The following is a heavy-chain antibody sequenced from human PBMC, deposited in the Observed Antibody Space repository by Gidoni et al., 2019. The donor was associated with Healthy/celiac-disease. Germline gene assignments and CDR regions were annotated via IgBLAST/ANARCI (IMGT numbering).Heavy chain of an antibody. V-gene: IGHV3-48*01. J-gene: IGHJ4*02. CDR1: GFPFRSYS. CDR3: ARALGRTAVAGTLDY. Sequence: EVQLVESGGGLVQPGGSLRLSCAASGFPFRSYSMNWVRQAPGKGLEWVSYISSSSSTIYYADSVKGRFTISRDNAKNSLYLQMNSLRAEDTAVYYCARALGRTAVAGTLDYWGQGTLVTVSS. CDR2: ISSSSSTI. D-gene: IGHD6-19*01.